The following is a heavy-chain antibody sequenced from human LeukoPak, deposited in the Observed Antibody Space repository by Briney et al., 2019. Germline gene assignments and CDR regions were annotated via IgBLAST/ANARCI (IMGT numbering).Heavy chain of an antibody. Sequence: GGSLRLSCAASGFTFSSYEMNWVRQAPGKGLEWVSSISSSSSYIYYADSVKGRFTISRDNAKNSLYLQMNSLRAEDTAVYYCARGGHGDYLNDYWGQGTLVTVSS. CDR1: GFTFSSYE. J-gene: IGHJ4*02. V-gene: IGHV3-21*01. D-gene: IGHD4-17*01. CDR2: ISSSSSYI. CDR3: ARGGHGDYLNDY.